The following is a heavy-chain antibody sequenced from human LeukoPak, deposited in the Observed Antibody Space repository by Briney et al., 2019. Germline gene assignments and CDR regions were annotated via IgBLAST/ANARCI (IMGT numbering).Heavy chain of an antibody. D-gene: IGHD6-13*01. CDR3: ARDRVIAAAGTPIDY. J-gene: IGHJ4*02. CDR2: ISAYNGNT. V-gene: IGHV1-18*01. CDR1: GYTFTCYG. Sequence: ASVKFCCNAAGYTFTCYGISWVRQAPGQGLEWMGWISAYNGNTNYAQKLQGRVTMTTDTSTSTAYMELRSLRSDDTAVYYCARDRVIAAAGTPIDYWGQGTLVTVSS.